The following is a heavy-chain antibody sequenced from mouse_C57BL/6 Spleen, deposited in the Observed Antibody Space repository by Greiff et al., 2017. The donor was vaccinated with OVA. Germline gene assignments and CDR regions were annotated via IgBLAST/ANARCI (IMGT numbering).Heavy chain of an antibody. Sequence: QVQLQQPGAELVMPGASVKLSCKASGYTFTSYWMHWVKQRPGQGLEWIGEIDPSDSYTNYNQKFKGKSTLTVDKSSSTAYMQLSSLTSEDSAVYYCARPDYYGSSYGCYFDVWGTGTTVTVSS. D-gene: IGHD1-1*01. CDR2: IDPSDSYT. CDR3: ARPDYYGSSYGCYFDV. J-gene: IGHJ1*03. CDR1: GYTFTSYW. V-gene: IGHV1-69*01.